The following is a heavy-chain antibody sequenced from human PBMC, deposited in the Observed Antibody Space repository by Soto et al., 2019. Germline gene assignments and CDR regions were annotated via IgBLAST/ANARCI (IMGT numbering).Heavy chain of an antibody. CDR1: GFTFSIYW. Sequence: GGSLRLSCTASGFTFSIYWIHWVRQAPGKGLMSVSRIKSDATTTTYADSVKGRFTISRDNTKNTVYLQMNSLRTEDTAIYYCATETEARASRYFDLLGRGTLITVSS. D-gene: IGHD2-15*01. V-gene: IGHV3-74*01. CDR2: IKSDATTT. J-gene: IGHJ2*01. CDR3: ATETEARASRYFDL.